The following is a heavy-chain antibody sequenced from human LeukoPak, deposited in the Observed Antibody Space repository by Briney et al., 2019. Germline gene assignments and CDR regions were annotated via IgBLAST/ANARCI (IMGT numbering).Heavy chain of an antibody. Sequence: PGGSLRLSCEVSGFSLTTCGMLWVRQAPGKGLEWVAFIRSNGINTYYGDSVKGRFTISRDISKSTLYLQMNSLRAEDTAVYYCAKNLSMIVVGPIDYWGQGTLVTVSS. CDR2: IRSNGINT. CDR3: AKNLSMIVVGPIDY. D-gene: IGHD3-22*01. J-gene: IGHJ4*02. V-gene: IGHV3-30*02. CDR1: GFSLTTCG.